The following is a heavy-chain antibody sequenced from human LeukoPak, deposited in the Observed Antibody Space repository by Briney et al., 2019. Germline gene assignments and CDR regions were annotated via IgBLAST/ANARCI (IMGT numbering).Heavy chain of an antibody. Sequence: SETLSLTCAVYGGSFSGYYWSWIRQPPGKGLEWIGEINHSGSTNYNPSLKSRVTISVDTSKNQFSLKLSSVTAADTAVYYCAREEWLLSPGGYYYYYDMDVWGQGTTVTVSS. CDR3: AREEWLLSPGGYYYYYDMDV. CDR2: INHSGST. D-gene: IGHD3-3*01. J-gene: IGHJ6*02. CDR1: GGSFSGYY. V-gene: IGHV4-34*01.